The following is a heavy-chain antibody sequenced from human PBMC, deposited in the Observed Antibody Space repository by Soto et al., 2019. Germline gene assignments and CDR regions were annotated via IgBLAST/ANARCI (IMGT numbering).Heavy chain of an antibody. J-gene: IGHJ6*02. CDR1: GFTFSSYA. V-gene: IGHV3-30-3*01. D-gene: IGHD2-15*01. CDR3: ARGPRMVAAGTNYYSGMDV. CDR2: ISYDGSNK. Sequence: QVQLVESGGGVVQPGRSLRLSCAASGFTFSSYAMHWVRQAPGKGLEWVAVISYDGSNKYYADSVKGRFTISRDNSKNTLYLQMNSLRAEDTAVYYCARGPRMVAAGTNYYSGMDVWGQGTTVTVSS.